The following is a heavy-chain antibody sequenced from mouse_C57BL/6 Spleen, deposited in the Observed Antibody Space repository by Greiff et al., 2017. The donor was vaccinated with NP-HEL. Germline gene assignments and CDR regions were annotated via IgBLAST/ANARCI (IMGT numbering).Heavy chain of an antibody. CDR2: IYPGSGST. CDR1: GYTFTSYW. J-gene: IGHJ2*01. V-gene: IGHV1-55*01. D-gene: IGHD1-1*01. CDR3: ARGSLRYLGYLDD. Sequence: QVQLQQPGAELVKPGASVKMSCKASGYTFTSYWITWVKQRPGQGLEWIGDIYPGSGSTNYNEKFKSKATLTVDTSSSTAYMQLSSLTSEDSAGYYCARGSLRYLGYLDDWGQGTTLTVSS.